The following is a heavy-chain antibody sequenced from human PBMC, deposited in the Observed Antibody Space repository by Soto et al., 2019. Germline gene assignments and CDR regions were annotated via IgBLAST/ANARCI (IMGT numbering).Heavy chain of an antibody. V-gene: IGHV1-3*01. D-gene: IGHD5-12*01. Sequence: GASVKVSCKASGYTFTSYAMHWVRQAPGQRLEWMGWINAGNGNTKYSQKFQGRVTITRDTSASTAYMELSSLRSEDTAVYYCARVVGTGDPRYMDVCGKGTTVTVSS. CDR2: INAGNGNT. CDR3: ARVVGTGDPRYMDV. CDR1: GYTFTSYA. J-gene: IGHJ6*03.